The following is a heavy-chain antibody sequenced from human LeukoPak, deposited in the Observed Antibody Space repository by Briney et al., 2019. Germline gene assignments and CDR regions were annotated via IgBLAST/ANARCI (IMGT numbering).Heavy chain of an antibody. CDR3: ARDRSMVRGVIWFDP. D-gene: IGHD3-10*01. CDR1: GFTFSSYS. V-gene: IGHV3-21*01. Sequence: GGSLRLSCAASGFTFSSYSMNWVRQAPGKGLEWVSSISSSSSYIYYADSVKGRFTISRDNAKNSLYLQMNSLRAEDTAVYYCARDRSMVRGVIWFDPWGQGTLVTVSS. J-gene: IGHJ5*02. CDR2: ISSSSSYI.